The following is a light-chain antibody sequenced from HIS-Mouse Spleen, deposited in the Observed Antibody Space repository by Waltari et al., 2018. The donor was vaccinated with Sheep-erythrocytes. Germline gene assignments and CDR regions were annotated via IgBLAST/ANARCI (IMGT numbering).Light chain of an antibody. V-gene: IGKV1-39*01. Sequence: DIQMTQSPSSLSASVADRVTITCRASQSSSSYLNWYQQKPGKAPKLLIYAASSLQSGVPSRFSGSGSGTDFTLTISSLQPEDFATYYCQQSYSTPYTFGQGTKLEIK. CDR1: QSSSSY. J-gene: IGKJ2*01. CDR3: QQSYSTPYT. CDR2: AAS.